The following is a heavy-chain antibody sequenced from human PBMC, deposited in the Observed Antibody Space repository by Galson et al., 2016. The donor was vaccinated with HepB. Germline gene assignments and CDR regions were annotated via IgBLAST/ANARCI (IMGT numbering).Heavy chain of an antibody. Sequence: SLRLSCAASGFTFSSYSMNWVRQAPGKGLEWVSAMRDSGGSTYYADSVKGRFTISRDNSKNTLYLQMNSLGAEDTAIYYCAVRYSSIWYFQHWGRGTLVSVSS. CDR2: MRDSGGST. CDR1: GFTFSSYS. CDR3: AVRYSSIWYFQH. J-gene: IGHJ1*01. V-gene: IGHV3-23*01. D-gene: IGHD6-13*01.